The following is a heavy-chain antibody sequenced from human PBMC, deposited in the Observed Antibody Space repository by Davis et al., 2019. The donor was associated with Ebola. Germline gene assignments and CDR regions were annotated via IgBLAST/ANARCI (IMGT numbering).Heavy chain of an antibody. Sequence: AASVKVSCKASGYTFTSYDINWVRQATGQGLEWMGRMNPHNGDTNYAQNFQGRVTMTRDTSISTAYMELSRLRYDDTAVYYCARLCSSSCPNDYWGQGTLVTVSS. CDR3: ARLCSSSCPNDY. CDR1: GYTFTSYD. V-gene: IGHV1-2*06. CDR2: MNPHNGDT. J-gene: IGHJ4*02. D-gene: IGHD6-13*01.